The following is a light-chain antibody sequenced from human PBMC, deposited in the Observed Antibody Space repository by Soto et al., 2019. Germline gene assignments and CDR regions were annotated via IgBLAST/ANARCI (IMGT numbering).Light chain of an antibody. CDR1: QGISSY. J-gene: IGKJ1*01. CDR2: AAS. CDR3: QQYNSYSGT. V-gene: IGKV1-8*01. Sequence: AIRMPQSPSSLSASTGDRVTITCRASQGISSYLAWYQQKPGKAPKLLIYAASTLQSGVPSRFSGSGSGTDFTLTISCLQPDDFATYYCQQYNSYSGTFGQGTKVDIK.